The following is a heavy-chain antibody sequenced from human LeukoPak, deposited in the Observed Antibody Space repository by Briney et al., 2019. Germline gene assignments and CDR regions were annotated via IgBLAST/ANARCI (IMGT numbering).Heavy chain of an antibody. V-gene: IGHV3-30-3*01. CDR1: GFTFSSYA. Sequence: GRSLRLSCAASGFTFSSYAMHWVRQAPGKGLEWVAVISYDGSNKYYADSVKGRFTISRDNSKNTLYLQMNSLRAEDTAVYYCARDRHIVVVTAPLFDYWGQGTLVTVSS. D-gene: IGHD2-21*02. J-gene: IGHJ4*02. CDR3: ARDRHIVVVTAPLFDY. CDR2: ISYDGSNK.